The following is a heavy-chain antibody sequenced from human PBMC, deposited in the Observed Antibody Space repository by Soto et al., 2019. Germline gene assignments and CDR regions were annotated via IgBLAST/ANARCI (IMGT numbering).Heavy chain of an antibody. Sequence: EQLQESGPGLVKPSETLSLTCTVSGGSIISDYWSWIRQPPGKGLEWIGYISYSGSTNYNPSLKSLVTISVDTSKNQFSLKLSSVTAADTAVYYCARVLSGSSLFDYWGQGTLVTVSS. CDR2: ISYSGST. J-gene: IGHJ4*02. D-gene: IGHD1-26*01. CDR1: GGSIISDY. V-gene: IGHV4-59*01. CDR3: ARVLSGSSLFDY.